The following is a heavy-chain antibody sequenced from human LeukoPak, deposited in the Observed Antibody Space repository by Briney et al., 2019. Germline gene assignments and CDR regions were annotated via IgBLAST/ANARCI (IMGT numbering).Heavy chain of an antibody. D-gene: IGHD4-17*01. Sequence: GGSLRLSCAASGFTFRSYGMHWVRQALGKGLEWVAVIWYDGSNQYYTDSVKGRFTISRDNSKNTLYLQMNSLRAEDTAMYYCAKVGDGDYYLDYWGQGTLVTVSS. CDR1: GFTFRSYG. CDR3: AKVGDGDYYLDY. J-gene: IGHJ4*02. V-gene: IGHV3-33*06. CDR2: IWYDGSNQ.